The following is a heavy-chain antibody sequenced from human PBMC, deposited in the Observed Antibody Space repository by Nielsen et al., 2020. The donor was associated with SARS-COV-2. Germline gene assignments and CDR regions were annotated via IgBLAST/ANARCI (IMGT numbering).Heavy chain of an antibody. CDR2: IYYSGSA. V-gene: IGHV4-39*01. J-gene: IGHJ6*03. D-gene: IGHD2-2*01. Sequence: WIRQPPGKGLGWIGSIYYSGSAYYNPSLQSRVIMSVDASKNQFSLKLSSVTAADTAVYYCARGGFPYCSSTSCYAEDYYYYMDVWGKGTTVTVSS. CDR3: ARGGFPYCSSTSCYAEDYYYYMDV.